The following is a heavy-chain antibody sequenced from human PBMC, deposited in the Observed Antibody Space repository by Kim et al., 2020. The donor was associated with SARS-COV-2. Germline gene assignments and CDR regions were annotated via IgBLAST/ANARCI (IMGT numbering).Heavy chain of an antibody. D-gene: IGHD3-16*01. CDR2: DRSST. V-gene: IGHV3-74*01. CDR3: ALTLGGY. Sequence: DRSSTSYADSVKGRFTISRDNAKNTLYLQMNSLRAEDTAVYYCALTLGGYWGQGTLVTVSS. J-gene: IGHJ4*02.